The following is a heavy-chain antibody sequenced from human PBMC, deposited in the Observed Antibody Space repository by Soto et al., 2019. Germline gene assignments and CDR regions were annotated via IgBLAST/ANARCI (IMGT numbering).Heavy chain of an antibody. V-gene: IGHV3-23*01. Sequence: EVQVLESGGGLGQPGGSLRLSCAASGFTFSSYAMAWVRQAPGKGLEWVSSISGRGDRTYYADSVKGRFTISRANSKKTLSLQMNRLGAEDTALYYCARGLYSDSSDWFDPWGQGTLVTVSS. CDR1: GFTFSSYA. CDR2: ISGRGDRT. J-gene: IGHJ5*02. CDR3: ARGLYSDSSDWFDP. D-gene: IGHD6-6*01.